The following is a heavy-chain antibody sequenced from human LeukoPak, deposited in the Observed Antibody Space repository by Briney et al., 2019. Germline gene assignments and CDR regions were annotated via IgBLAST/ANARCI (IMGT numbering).Heavy chain of an antibody. J-gene: IGHJ6*04. D-gene: IGHD2-15*01. CDR2: ISSSSYT. Sequence: GGSLRLSCAASGFTFSDYYMSWIRQAPGKGLEWVSYISSSSYTNYADSVKGRFTISRDNAKNSLYLQMNSLRAEDTAVYYRASELLLDDYYGMDVWGKGTTVTVSS. V-gene: IGHV3-11*06. CDR3: ASELLLDDYYGMDV. CDR1: GFTFSDYY.